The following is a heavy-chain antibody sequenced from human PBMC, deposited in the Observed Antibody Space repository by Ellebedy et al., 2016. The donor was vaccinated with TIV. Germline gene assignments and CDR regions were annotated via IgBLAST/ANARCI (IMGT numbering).Heavy chain of an antibody. CDR1: GFPFDSYV. CDR2: INQDGRTT. Sequence: GESLKISCAASGFPFDSYVMNWVRQAPGQGLEWVANINQDGRTTNYVDSVKGRFTISRDNAKNSLYLQLNSLRVDDTAMYYCATDKVCFTFDIWGRGTMVTVSS. V-gene: IGHV3-7*01. CDR3: ATDKVCFTFDI. J-gene: IGHJ3*02.